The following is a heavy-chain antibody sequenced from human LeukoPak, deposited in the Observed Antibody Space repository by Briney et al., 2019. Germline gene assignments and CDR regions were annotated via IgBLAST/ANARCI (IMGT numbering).Heavy chain of an antibody. Sequence: SVKVSCKASGGTFSSYAISWVRQAPGQGLEWMGRIIPIFGTANYAQRFQGRVTITTDESTSTAYMELSSLRSEDTAVYYCARDLGIVVVPAAEDPNWFDPWGQGTLVTVSS. CDR3: ARDLGIVVVPAAEDPNWFDP. CDR2: IIPIFGTA. V-gene: IGHV1-69*05. D-gene: IGHD2-2*03. CDR1: GGTFSSYA. J-gene: IGHJ5*02.